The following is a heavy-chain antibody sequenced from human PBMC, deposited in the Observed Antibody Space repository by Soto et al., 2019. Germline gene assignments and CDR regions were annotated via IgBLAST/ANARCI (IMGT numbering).Heavy chain of an antibody. Sequence: EVQLVESGGDLVQPGRSLRLSCAASGFNFNDYGMHWVRQAPGKGLEWVSSISWNSVSIGYADSVNGRFTISRDNVKNPPYLQMNSLRVEDTALYYCAKDMENGYNPYYYYGIDVWGQGTTVTVSS. V-gene: IGHV3-9*01. CDR1: GFNFNDYG. D-gene: IGHD3-10*01. CDR3: AKDMENGYNPYYYYGIDV. J-gene: IGHJ6*02. CDR2: ISWNSVSI.